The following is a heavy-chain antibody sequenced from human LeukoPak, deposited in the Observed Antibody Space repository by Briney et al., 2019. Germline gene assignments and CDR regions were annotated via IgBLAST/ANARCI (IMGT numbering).Heavy chain of an antibody. V-gene: IGHV3-7*05. D-gene: IGHD6-19*01. CDR2: IKQDGSEK. Sequence: GGSLRLSCAASGFTFSSYWMSWVRQAPGKGLEWVANIKQDGSEKYYVDSVKGRFTISRDNAKNSLYLQMNSLRAEDTAVYYCARGGIAVAGLGFDYWGRGTLVTVSS. J-gene: IGHJ4*02. CDR3: ARGGIAVAGLGFDY. CDR1: GFTFSSYW.